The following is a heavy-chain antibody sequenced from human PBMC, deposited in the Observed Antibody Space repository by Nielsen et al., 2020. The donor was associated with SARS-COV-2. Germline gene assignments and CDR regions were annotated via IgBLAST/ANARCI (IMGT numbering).Heavy chain of an antibody. CDR1: GFTLSDYY. CDR2: ISSSSSHT. CDR3: ARADASETYYYGVDV. Sequence: GESLKISCAASGFTLSDYYMSWIRQAPGKGLEWVSYISSSSSHTKYADSVKGRFTISRDNAKNSLYLQMNSLSAEDTAVYFCARADASETYYYGVDVWGQGTTVTVSS. V-gene: IGHV3-11*05. D-gene: IGHD2-2*01. J-gene: IGHJ6*02.